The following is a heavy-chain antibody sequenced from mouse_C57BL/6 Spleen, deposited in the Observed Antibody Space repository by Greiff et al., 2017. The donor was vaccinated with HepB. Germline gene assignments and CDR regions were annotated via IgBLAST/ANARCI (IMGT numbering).Heavy chain of an antibody. D-gene: IGHD3-3*01. CDR1: GYAFSSYW. V-gene: IGHV1-80*01. Sequence: QVQLKESGAELVKPGASVKISCKASGYAFSSYWMNWVKQRPGKGLEWIGQIYPGDGDTNYNGKFKGKATLTADKSSSTAYMQLSSLTSEDSAVYFCARRRGPHYAMDYWGQGTSVTVSS. CDR2: IYPGDGDT. CDR3: ARRRGPHYAMDY. J-gene: IGHJ4*01.